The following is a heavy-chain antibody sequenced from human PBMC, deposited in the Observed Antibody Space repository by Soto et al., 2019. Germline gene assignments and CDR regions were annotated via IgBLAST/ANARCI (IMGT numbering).Heavy chain of an antibody. V-gene: IGHV5-51*01. CDR3: ARPDSTGYYSF. D-gene: IGHD3-22*01. CDR1: GYSFSTYW. Sequence: GESLKISCKASGYSFSTYWIAWVRQMPGKSLEWMAIINPDDYDTRYSPSFQGQVTISADRSIKTAYLHGSSLKASDTAMYYCARPDSTGYYSFWGQGTLVTVSS. CDR2: INPDDYDT. J-gene: IGHJ4*02.